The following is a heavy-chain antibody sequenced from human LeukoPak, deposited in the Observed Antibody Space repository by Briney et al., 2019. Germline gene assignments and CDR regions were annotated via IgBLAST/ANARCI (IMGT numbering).Heavy chain of an antibody. CDR2: INHSGST. J-gene: IGHJ4*02. D-gene: IGHD6-13*01. V-gene: IGHV4-34*01. CDR1: GGSFSGYY. Sequence: SETLSLTCAVYGGSFSGYYWSWIRQPPGKGLEWIGEINHSGSTNYNPSLKSRVTISVDTSKNQFSLKLRSVTAADTAVYYCARVTGYRIEDYFDYWGQGTLVTVSS. CDR3: ARVTGYRIEDYFDY.